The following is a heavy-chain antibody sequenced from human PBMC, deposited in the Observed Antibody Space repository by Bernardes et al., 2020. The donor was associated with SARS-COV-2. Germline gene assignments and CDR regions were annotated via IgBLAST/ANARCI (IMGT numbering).Heavy chain of an antibody. CDR2: ISFDGRDK. Sequence: GGSLRLSCAASGFTFSNYGMDWVRQAPGKGLEWVAFISFDGRDKWYAYSVKGRFIISRDSSENTLSLLMNNVRTEEKAFYYCAKSANSDFFTFFDYWGQGTLVTVSS. V-gene: IGHV3-30*18. CDR1: GFTFSNYG. D-gene: IGHD3-3*01. J-gene: IGHJ4*02. CDR3: AKSANSDFFTFFDY.